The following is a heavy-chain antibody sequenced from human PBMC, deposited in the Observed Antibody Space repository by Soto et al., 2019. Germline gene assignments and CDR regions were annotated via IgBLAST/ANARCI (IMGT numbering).Heavy chain of an antibody. D-gene: IGHD2-15*01. J-gene: IGHJ4*02. CDR1: GYTFTTFG. CDR2: ISAYSGNT. CDR3: ASAFCSGGSCDLDF. V-gene: IGHV1-18*01. Sequence: QVQLVQSGGEVKKPGAAVKVSCKASGYTFTTFGIGWVRQAPGQGLEWMGWISAYSGNTEYPEKLQGRVTMTIDTSTSTTYMELRSLRSDDTAVYYCASAFCSGGSCDLDFWGQGALVTVSS.